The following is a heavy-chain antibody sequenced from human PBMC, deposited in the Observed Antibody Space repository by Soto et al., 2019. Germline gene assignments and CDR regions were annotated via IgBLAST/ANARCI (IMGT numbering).Heavy chain of an antibody. D-gene: IGHD3-3*01. CDR1: GYPVTAYY. J-gene: IGHJ3*02. CDR3: ARGGGVGVAGSAAFDM. Sequence: QLHLVQSGAVVKKPGASVTVSCSASGYPVTAYYMHWVRQAPGRGLEWMGGINPATGAAKYTQTFRGRVNMTRGTSTSTGFMELSGLKFEDTAVCYWARGGGVGVAGSAAFDMWGQGTLVTVSS. CDR2: INPATGAA. V-gene: IGHV1-2*02.